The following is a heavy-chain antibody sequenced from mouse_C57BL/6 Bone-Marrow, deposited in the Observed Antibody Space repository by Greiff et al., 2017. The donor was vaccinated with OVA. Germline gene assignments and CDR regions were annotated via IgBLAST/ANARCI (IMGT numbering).Heavy chain of an antibody. D-gene: IGHD1-1*01. CDR2: IDPSDSYT. CDR3: ARRYYGRS. CDR1: GYTFTSYW. J-gene: IGHJ3*01. V-gene: IGHV1-59*01. Sequence: VQLQQPGAELVRPGTSVKLSCKASGYTFTSYWMHWVKQRPGQGLEWIGVIDPSDSYTNYNQKFKGKATLTVDTSSSTAYMQLSSLTSEDSAVYYCARRYYGRSWGQGTLVTVSA.